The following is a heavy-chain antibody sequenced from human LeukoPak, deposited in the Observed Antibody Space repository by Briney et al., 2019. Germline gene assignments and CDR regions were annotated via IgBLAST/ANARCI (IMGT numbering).Heavy chain of an antibody. CDR2: IYYSGIT. Sequence: SETLSLTCTVSGGSVTSNGYYWGWIRQPPGKGLEWIGTIYYSGITYYNPSLKSRVTISVDTSKKQFLLKLRSMTDADTAEYYFAILSCMHLWGRWGQGTRVTVSS. V-gene: IGHV4-39*01. CDR1: GGSVTSNGYY. CDR3: AILSCMHLWGR. J-gene: IGHJ4*02. D-gene: IGHD3-16*01.